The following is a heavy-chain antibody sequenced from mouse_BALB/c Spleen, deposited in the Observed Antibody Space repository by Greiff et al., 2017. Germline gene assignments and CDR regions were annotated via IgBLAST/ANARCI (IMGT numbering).Heavy chain of an antibody. D-gene: IGHD1-1*01. CDR2: ISSGGGST. J-gene: IGHJ1*01. Sequence: EVKLMESGGGLVKPGGSLNLSCAAPGFAFSSYDMSWVRQTPEKRLEWVAYISSGGGSTYYPDTVKGRFTISRDNAKNTLYLQMSSLKSEDTAMYYCARHYYGSSYFDVWGAGTTVTVSS. V-gene: IGHV5-12-1*01. CDR1: GFAFSSYD. CDR3: ARHYYGSSYFDV.